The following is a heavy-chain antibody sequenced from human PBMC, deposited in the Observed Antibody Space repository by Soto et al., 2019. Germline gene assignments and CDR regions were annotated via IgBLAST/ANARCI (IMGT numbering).Heavy chain of an antibody. D-gene: IGHD6-19*01. CDR2: IYYSGST. CDR1: GGSISSSSYY. V-gene: IGHV4-39*01. Sequence: SETLSLTCTVSGGSISSSSYYWGWIRQPPGKGLEWIGSIYYSGSTYYNPSLKSRVTISVDTSKNQFSLKLSSVTAADTAVYYCARPSIAVGYFDYWGQGTLVTVSS. CDR3: ARPSIAVGYFDY. J-gene: IGHJ4*02.